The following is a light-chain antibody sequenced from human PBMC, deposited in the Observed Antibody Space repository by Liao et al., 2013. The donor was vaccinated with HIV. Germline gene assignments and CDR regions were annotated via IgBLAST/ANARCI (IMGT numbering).Light chain of an antibody. V-gene: IGLV3-21*01. CDR1: DFGTKR. CDR2: QDS. Sequence: SYVLTQPPSVSVAPGKTARITCGGDDFGTKRVHWYQQKSGQSPLLVIYQDSKRPSGIPERFSGSNSGNTATLTISGTQAMDEADYYCQAWDSATTAYVFGPGTKVTVL. J-gene: IGLJ1*01. CDR3: QAWDSATTAYV.